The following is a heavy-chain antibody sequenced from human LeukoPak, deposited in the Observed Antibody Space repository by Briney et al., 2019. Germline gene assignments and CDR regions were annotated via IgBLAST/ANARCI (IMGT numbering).Heavy chain of an antibody. CDR2: IRSKANSYAT. J-gene: IGHJ4*02. CDR1: GFTFSGSA. V-gene: IGHV3-73*01. D-gene: IGHD1-26*01. CDR3: TRPHSGSYSN. Sequence: PGGSLKLPCAASGFTFSGSAMHWVRQASGEGLEWVGRIRSKANSYATAYAASVKGRFTISRDDSKNTAYLQMNSLKTEDTAVYYCTRPHSGSYSNWGQGTLVTVSS.